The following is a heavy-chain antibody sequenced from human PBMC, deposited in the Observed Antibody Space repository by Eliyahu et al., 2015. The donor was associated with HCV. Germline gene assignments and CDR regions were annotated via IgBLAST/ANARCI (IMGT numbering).Heavy chain of an antibody. CDR2: INQDGRDI. V-gene: IGHV3-7*01. J-gene: IGHJ6*01. CDR1: XFTFSPYW. Sequence: DVRLGEXGGTLVQXGGSLXLSXVTSXFTFSPYWMHWVRQAPGKGLEWLANINQDGRDINYIASVEGRFTISRDNINNSLHLHMTSLRDEDTAVYYCAREGRTDGMDVWGQGTTVTVSS. CDR3: AREGRTDGMDV.